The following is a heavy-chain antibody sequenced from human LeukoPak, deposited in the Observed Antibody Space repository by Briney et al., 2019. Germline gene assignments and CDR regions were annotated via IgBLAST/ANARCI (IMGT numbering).Heavy chain of an antibody. D-gene: IGHD2-2*01. Sequence: SETLSLTCTVSGGSIGSYYWSWIRQSPGKGLEWIGYIYYSGTTNYIPSLQSRVTISVDTSKNQFSLKLTSVIAADTAVYYCARGIDCSSTSCALVYFDYWGQGTLVTVSS. J-gene: IGHJ4*02. CDR1: GGSIGSYY. CDR3: ARGIDCSSTSCALVYFDY. V-gene: IGHV4-59*01. CDR2: IYYSGTT.